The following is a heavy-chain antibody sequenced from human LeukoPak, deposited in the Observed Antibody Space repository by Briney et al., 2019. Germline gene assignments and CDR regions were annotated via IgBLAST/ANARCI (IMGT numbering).Heavy chain of an antibody. J-gene: IGHJ4*02. V-gene: IGHV4-31*03. CDR2: IYYSGST. D-gene: IGHD6-13*01. Sequence: SETLSLTCTVSGGSISNGDHYWSWIRQHPGKGLEWIGHIYYSGSTYYNPSLKSRGIISVETSKNQFSLKLSSVTAADTAVYYCARLPIAAAGTPLFDYWGQGTLVTVSS. CDR1: GGSISNGDHY. CDR3: ARLPIAAAGTPLFDY.